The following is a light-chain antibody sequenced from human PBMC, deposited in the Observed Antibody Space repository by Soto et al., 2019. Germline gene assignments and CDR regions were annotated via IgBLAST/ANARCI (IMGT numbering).Light chain of an antibody. CDR2: GAS. V-gene: IGKV3-20*01. Sequence: DSVLTRSPGILTLYPGERAHLSCRASQSVISNYLAWYQQEPCQAPALLIYGASSMATGIPDRFSGSGSGTDFALTISRVEPEDFAVYYLQEHRCSPLITVGQGTRLEI. CDR3: QEHRCSPLIT. CDR1: QSVISNY. J-gene: IGKJ5*01.